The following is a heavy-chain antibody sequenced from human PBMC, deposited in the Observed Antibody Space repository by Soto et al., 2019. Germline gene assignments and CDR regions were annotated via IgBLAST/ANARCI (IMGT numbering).Heavy chain of an antibody. CDR1: GGSISSGGYY. CDR3: ARGGKTIAAAGTGRALWFDP. Sequence: KPSETLSLTCTVSGGSISSGGYYWSWIRQHPGKGLEWIGYIYYSGSTYYNPSLKSRVTISVDTSKNQFSLKLSSVTAADTAVYYCARGGKTIAAAGTGRALWFDPRGQGTLVTVSS. D-gene: IGHD6-13*01. J-gene: IGHJ5*02. CDR2: IYYSGST. V-gene: IGHV4-31*03.